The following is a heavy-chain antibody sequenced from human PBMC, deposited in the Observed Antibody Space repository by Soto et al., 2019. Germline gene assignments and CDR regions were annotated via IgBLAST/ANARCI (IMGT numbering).Heavy chain of an antibody. CDR3: AKAGGRRWLQLHFDY. CDR1: GFTFDDYT. J-gene: IGHJ4*02. D-gene: IGHD1-1*01. CDR2: ISWDGGST. V-gene: IGHV3-43*01. Sequence: EVQLVESGGVVVQPGGSLRLSCAASGFTFDDYTMHWVRQAPGKGLEWVSLISWDGGSTYYADSVKGRFTISRDNSKNSLYLQMNSLRTEDTALYYYAKAGGRRWLQLHFDYWGQGTLVTVSS.